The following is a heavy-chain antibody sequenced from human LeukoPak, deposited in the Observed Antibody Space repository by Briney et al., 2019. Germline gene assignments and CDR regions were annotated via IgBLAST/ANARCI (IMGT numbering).Heavy chain of an antibody. J-gene: IGHJ6*02. CDR3: ASPRRGDDFSRYFYYGMDV. Sequence: PVKVSCKASGDTFNTFAISWVRQAPGQGLEWMGGFIPNFGTANYAQKFQGRVTITADESTSTAYMELSSLRSDDTAVYYCASPRRGDDFSRYFYYGMDVWGQGTTVIVSS. CDR1: GDTFNTFA. V-gene: IGHV1-69*13. D-gene: IGHD5-12*01. CDR2: FIPNFGTA.